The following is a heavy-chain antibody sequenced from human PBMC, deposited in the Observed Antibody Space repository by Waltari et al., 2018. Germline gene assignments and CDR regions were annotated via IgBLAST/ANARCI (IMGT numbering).Heavy chain of an antibody. V-gene: IGHV4-38-2*01. CDR2: IYHSGST. D-gene: IGHD1-26*01. J-gene: IGHJ4*02. Sequence: QVQLQEAGPGLVKPSETLSLTCAVSGYSLSNGYYWGWIRQPPGKGLEWIGSIYHSGSTYYNPSLKSRVTISVDTSKNQFSLKLSSVTAADTAVYYCARSAFESGSYFVDYWGQGTLVTVSS. CDR3: ARSAFESGSYFVDY. CDR1: GYSLSNGYY.